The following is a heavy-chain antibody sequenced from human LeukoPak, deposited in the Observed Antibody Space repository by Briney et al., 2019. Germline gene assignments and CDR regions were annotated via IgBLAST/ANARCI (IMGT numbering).Heavy chain of an antibody. V-gene: IGHV4-39*01. CDR3: ARRTATAPLFGY. Sequence: SETLSLTCTVSGGSISSSRYYWGWIRQPPGKGLEWIGSIYYGGSTYYNPSLKSRVTISVEISKNQFSLKLSSVTAADTAVYYCARRTATAPLFGYWGQGTLVTVSS. CDR1: GGSISSSRYY. D-gene: IGHD4-11*01. J-gene: IGHJ4*02. CDR2: IYYGGST.